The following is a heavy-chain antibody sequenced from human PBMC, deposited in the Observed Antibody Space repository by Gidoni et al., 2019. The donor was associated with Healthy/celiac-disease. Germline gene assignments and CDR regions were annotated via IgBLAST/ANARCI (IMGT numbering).Heavy chain of an antibody. V-gene: IGHV3-23*01. D-gene: IGHD6-6*01. CDR1: GFTFISYA. J-gene: IGHJ1*01. CDR2: ISGSGGST. Sequence: EVKLLESGGGLVQPVGSLRLSCAASGFTFISYAMSWVRQAPGKGLEGVSAISGSGGSTYYAASVKGRFTISRDNSKNTLYLQMNSLRAEDTAVYYCAKSAARYFQHWGQGTLVTVSS. CDR3: AKSAARYFQH.